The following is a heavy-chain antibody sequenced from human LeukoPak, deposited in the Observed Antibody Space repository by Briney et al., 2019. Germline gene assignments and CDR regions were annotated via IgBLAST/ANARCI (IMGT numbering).Heavy chain of an antibody. J-gene: IGHJ4*02. Sequence: GASVKVPCKASGFTFTNYYLHWVRQAPGQGLEWMGWINPHSVGTNYAQRFQGRVTMTTDTSTSTAYMELRSLRSDDTAVYYCASTSYEQLEPDHHFDYWGQGTLVTVSS. CDR1: GFTFTNYY. D-gene: IGHD1-1*01. V-gene: IGHV1-2*02. CDR3: ASTSYEQLEPDHHFDY. CDR2: INPHSVGT.